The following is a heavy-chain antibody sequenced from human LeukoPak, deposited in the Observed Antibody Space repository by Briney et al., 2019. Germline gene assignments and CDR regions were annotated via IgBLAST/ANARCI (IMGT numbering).Heavy chain of an antibody. CDR2: IYSGGST. CDR1: GFTVSSNY. D-gene: IGHD2-21*02. Sequence: PGGSLRLSCAASGFTVSSNYMSWVRQAPGKGLEWVSVIYSGGSTYYADSVKGRFTISRDNSRNTLYLQMDSLRAEDSAIYYCAKELRPNDYWGQGTLVTVSS. J-gene: IGHJ4*02. CDR3: AKELRPNDY. V-gene: IGHV3-53*01.